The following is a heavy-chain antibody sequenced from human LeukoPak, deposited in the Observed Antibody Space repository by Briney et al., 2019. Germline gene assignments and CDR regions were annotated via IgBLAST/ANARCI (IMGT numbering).Heavy chain of an antibody. Sequence: ASVKVSCKASGYTFTTYGISWVRQAPGQGLEWMGWISAYNGNTNYAQKLQGRVTMTTDTSTSTAYMELRSLRSDDTAVYYCARTPRYSGSYSNYYYGMDVWGQGTTVTVSS. CDR1: GYTFTTYG. V-gene: IGHV1-18*01. CDR3: ARTPRYSGSYSNYYYGMDV. J-gene: IGHJ6*02. D-gene: IGHD1-26*01. CDR2: ISAYNGNT.